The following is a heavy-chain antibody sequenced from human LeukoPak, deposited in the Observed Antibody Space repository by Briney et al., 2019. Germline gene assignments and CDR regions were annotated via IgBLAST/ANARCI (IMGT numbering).Heavy chain of an antibody. D-gene: IGHD3-22*01. V-gene: IGHV3-15*07. J-gene: IGHJ4*02. CDR2: IKSKTDGGTT. Sequence: GGSLRLSCAASGLTFSNAWMNWVRQAPGKGLEWVGRIKSKTDGGTTDYAAPVKGRFTISRDDSKNTLYLQMNSLKTEDTAVYYCSTTHYYDSSEGYWGQGTLVTVSP. CDR1: GLTFSNAW. CDR3: STTHYYDSSEGY.